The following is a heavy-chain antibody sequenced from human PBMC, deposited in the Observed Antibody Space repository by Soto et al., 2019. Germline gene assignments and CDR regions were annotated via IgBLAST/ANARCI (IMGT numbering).Heavy chain of an antibody. CDR3: ARGSGDYSDTSGYSHFDY. V-gene: IGHV3-48*03. CDR1: GFTFSSYE. Sequence: GGSLRLSCAASGFTFSSYEMNWVRQAPGKGLEWVSYISSSGSTIYYADSVKGRFTISRDNAKNSLYLQMNSLRAEDTAVYYCARGSGDYSDTSGYSHFDYWGQGTLVTVSS. D-gene: IGHD3-22*01. J-gene: IGHJ4*02. CDR2: ISSSGSTI.